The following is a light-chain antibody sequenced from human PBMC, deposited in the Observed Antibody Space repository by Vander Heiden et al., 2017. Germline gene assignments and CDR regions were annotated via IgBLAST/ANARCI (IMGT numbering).Light chain of an antibody. CDR3: QQYYSYPRT. Sequence: AIRLTQSPSSLSASTGDRVTITCRASQGMSSYLACYQQKPGKARKLLIYAASTLQSGVPSRCSGSGSGTDFTLTISCLQSEDFATYYCQQYYSYPRTFGPGTKVDIK. CDR1: QGMSSY. CDR2: AAS. J-gene: IGKJ3*01. V-gene: IGKV1-8*01.